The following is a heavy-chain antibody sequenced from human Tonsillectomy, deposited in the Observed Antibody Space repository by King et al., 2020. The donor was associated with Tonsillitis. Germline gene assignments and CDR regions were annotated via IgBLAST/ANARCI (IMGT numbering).Heavy chain of an antibody. CDR2: ISYDGSKK. CDR3: ARARRLGNAFDI. Sequence: VQLVESGGGVVQPGRSLRLSFAASGFTFSPYAMHWVRQAPGKGLEWVACISYDGSKKYYADSVKGRFTISRDNSKNTLYLQMNSLRAEDTAVYYCARARRLGNAFDIWGQGTMVIVSS. V-gene: IGHV3-30*01. CDR1: GFTFSPYA. D-gene: IGHD7-27*01. J-gene: IGHJ3*02.